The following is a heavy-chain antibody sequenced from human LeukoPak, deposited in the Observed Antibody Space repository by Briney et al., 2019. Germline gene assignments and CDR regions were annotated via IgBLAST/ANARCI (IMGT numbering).Heavy chain of an antibody. CDR3: AKEMIVVVIYYFDY. J-gene: IGHJ4*02. CDR2: ISGSGGST. D-gene: IGHD3-22*01. V-gene: IGHV3-23*01. CDR1: GFTFSSYE. Sequence: GGSLRLSCAASGFTFSSYEMNWVRQAPGKGLEWVSAISGSGGSTYYADSVKGRFTISRDNSKNTLYLQMNSLRAEDTAVYYCAKEMIVVVIYYFDYWGQGTLVTVSS.